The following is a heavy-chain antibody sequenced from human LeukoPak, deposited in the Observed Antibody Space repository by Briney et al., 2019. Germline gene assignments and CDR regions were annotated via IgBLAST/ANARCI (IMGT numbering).Heavy chain of an antibody. CDR1: GITFTNFG. CDR3: AKGHSAHGTGFDG. CDR2: ISGSGDST. J-gene: IGHJ4*02. V-gene: IGHV3-23*01. Sequence: PGGSLRLSCAASGITFTNFGMSWVRQAPGKGLERVSGISGSGDSTYYADSVKGRFTISRDNFKNTVYLQMNSLRVEDTAVYYCAKGHSAHGTGFDGWGQGTLVIASS. D-gene: IGHD1-1*01.